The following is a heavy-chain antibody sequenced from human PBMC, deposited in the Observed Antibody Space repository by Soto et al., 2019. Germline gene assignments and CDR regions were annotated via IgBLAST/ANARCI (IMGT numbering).Heavy chain of an antibody. CDR2: IKQDGSEK. V-gene: IGHV3-7*01. J-gene: IGHJ4*02. D-gene: IGHD6-6*01. CDR3: ATVYSNSFEY. CDR1: GFSFSIYW. Sequence: GGSLRLSCAASGFSFSIYWMSWVRQAPGKGLEWVANIKQDGSEKYYVGSLKGRFTISRDNAKNSLYLQMDSLRAEDTAVYYCATVYSNSFEYWGRGTLVTVSS.